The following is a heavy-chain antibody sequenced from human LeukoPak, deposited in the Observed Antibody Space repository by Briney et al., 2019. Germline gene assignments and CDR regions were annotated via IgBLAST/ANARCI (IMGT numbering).Heavy chain of an antibody. CDR1: GGSISSSSYY. V-gene: IGHV4-61*01. CDR2: IYYSGST. J-gene: IGHJ6*03. CDR3: ARDGGDGAYYYYMDV. D-gene: IGHD2-21*02. Sequence: SETLSLTCTVSGGSISSSSYYWGWIRQPPGKGPEWIGYIYYSGSTNYNPSLKSRVTISVDTSKNQFSLKLSSVTAADTAVYYCARDGGDGAYYYYMDVWGKGTTVTISS.